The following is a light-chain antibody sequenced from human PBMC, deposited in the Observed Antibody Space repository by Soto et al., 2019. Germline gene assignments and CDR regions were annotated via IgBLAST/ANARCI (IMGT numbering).Light chain of an antibody. CDR3: QQRSNLPRIT. Sequence: IVMSQSPASLSVTPGESDTLSCRASQSVASNLAWDQQKPGQAPGLLIYGTSDRATGIPDRFSGSGSGTDFTLTIDRLEPEDFAMYYCQQRSNLPRITFGQGTRLEIK. CDR2: GTS. J-gene: IGKJ5*01. CDR1: QSVASN. V-gene: IGKV3-11*01.